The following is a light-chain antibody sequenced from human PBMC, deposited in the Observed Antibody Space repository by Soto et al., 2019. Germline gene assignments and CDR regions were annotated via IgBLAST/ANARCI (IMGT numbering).Light chain of an antibody. CDR2: GNS. CDR1: SSNIGAGYD. CDR3: QSYDSSLSGYV. V-gene: IGLV1-40*01. J-gene: IGLJ1*01. Sequence: QSVLTQPPSVSGAPGQRVTISCTGSSSNIGAGYDVHWYQQLPGTAPKLLIYGNSNRPSGVPDRFSGSKSGTSASLAITGLQAEDEADYYCQSYDSSLSGYVFXTGTKVTV.